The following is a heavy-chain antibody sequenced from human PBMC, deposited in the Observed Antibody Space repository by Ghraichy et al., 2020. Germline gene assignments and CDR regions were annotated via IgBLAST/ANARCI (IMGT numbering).Heavy chain of an antibody. J-gene: IGHJ4*02. CDR2: IYYRWST. Sequence: SQTLSLTCTVSGDSMTNYYWSWIRQPPGKGLEWIGNIYYRWSTNYNPSLKSRVTISVDTSKNQFSLKLSSVTAADTAVYYCARQMLNAEYVFDHWGQGTLVTVSS. CDR3: ARQMLNAEYVFDH. D-gene: IGHD3-16*01. CDR1: GDSMTNYY. V-gene: IGHV4-59*08.